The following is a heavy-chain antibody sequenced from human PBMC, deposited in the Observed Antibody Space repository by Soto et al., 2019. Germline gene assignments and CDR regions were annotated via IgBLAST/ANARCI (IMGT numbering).Heavy chain of an antibody. Sequence: QVQLVESGGGVVQPGRSLRLSCAASGFTFSTYGMHWVRQAPGKGPQWVAVISFDGSNKYYADSVKVRFTISRDNSKHTLYLQMNSLRAEDTAVYYCAKVAYDSSGFFGWGQGTLVTVSS. J-gene: IGHJ4*02. V-gene: IGHV3-30*18. CDR2: ISFDGSNK. CDR3: AKVAYDSSGFFG. D-gene: IGHD3-22*01. CDR1: GFTFSTYG.